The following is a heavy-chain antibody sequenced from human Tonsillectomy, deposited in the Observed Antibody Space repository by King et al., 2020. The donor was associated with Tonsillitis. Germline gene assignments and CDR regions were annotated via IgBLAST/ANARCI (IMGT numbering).Heavy chain of an antibody. CDR1: GGSVSSYY. CDR3: ARGGVVPPAAQTYWYFDL. J-gene: IGHJ2*01. Sequence: VQLQESGPGLVKSSETLSLTCTVSGGSVSSYYWSWLRQPPGKGLEWIGYIYHSGSTNYNPSLKSRVTISVDTSKNRFSLNLSSVTAADPAVYYCARGGVVPPAAQTYWYFDLWGRGTLVTVSS. D-gene: IGHD2-2*01. CDR2: IYHSGST. V-gene: IGHV4-59*02.